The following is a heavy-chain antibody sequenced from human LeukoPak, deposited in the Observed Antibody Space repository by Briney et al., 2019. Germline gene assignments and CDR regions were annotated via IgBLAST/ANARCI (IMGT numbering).Heavy chain of an antibody. D-gene: IGHD3-3*01. CDR2: IYYSGGT. V-gene: IGHV4-39*01. J-gene: IGHJ6*04. CDR1: GGSISSSSYY. Sequence: SETLSLTCTVSGGSISSSSYYWGWIRQPPGKGLEWIGSIYYSGGTYYNPSLKSRVTISVDTSKNQFSLKLSSVTAADTAVYYCASLTKGDYDFWSGPHSWDVWGEGTTVTVSS. CDR3: ASLTKGDYDFWSGPHSWDV.